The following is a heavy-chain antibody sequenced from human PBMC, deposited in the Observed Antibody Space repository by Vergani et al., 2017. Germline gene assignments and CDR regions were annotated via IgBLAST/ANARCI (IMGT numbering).Heavy chain of an antibody. Sequence: QLQLQESGPGLVKPSETLSLTCTVSGGSISSSSYYWGWIRQPPGKGLEWIGSIYYSGSTYYNPSLKSRVTISVDTSKNQFSLKLSSVTAADTAVYYCAIIGRGYNYDYWGQGTLVTVSS. D-gene: IGHD5-24*01. CDR3: AIIGRGYNYDY. V-gene: IGHV4-39*01. CDR1: GGSISSSSYY. CDR2: IYYSGST. J-gene: IGHJ4*02.